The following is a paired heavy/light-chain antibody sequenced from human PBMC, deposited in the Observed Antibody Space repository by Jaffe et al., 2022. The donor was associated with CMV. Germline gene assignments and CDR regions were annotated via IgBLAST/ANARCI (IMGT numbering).Heavy chain of an antibody. J-gene: IGHJ5*02. CDR3: ARFDGPGRNWFDP. V-gene: IGHV4-59*03. CDR2: SGST. D-gene: IGHD3-10*01. Sequence: QVQLQESGPGLVKPSETLSLTCTVSGGFISSDYWSWIRQAPGKGLEWIGSGSTNYNPSFKSRVTMSVDTSKKQFSLNLASVTAADTAVYFCARFDGPGRNWFDPWGQGTLVIVSS. CDR1: GGFISSDY.
Light chain of an antibody. J-gene: IGKJ5*01. V-gene: IGKV1-12*01. CDR1: QDIRHW. CDR3: QQIQVFPIT. Sequence: DIQMTQSPSSLSASIGDRVTITCRASQDIRHWLAWYQQKPGKAPNLLIYTASTLQSGVPSRFTGSGSGTEFTLTISNLQPDDFATYFCQQIQVFPITFGQGTRLEIK. CDR2: TAS.